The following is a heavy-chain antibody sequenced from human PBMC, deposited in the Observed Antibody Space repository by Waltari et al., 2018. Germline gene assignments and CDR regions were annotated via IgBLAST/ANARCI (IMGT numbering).Heavy chain of an antibody. V-gene: IGHV1-8*01. CDR2: INPNSGNT. CDR1: GNTFTRYD. CDR3: ARERGYSGRQIDY. D-gene: IGHD5-12*01. Sequence: QVQLVQSGAEVKKPGASVTVSCKASGNTFTRYDINWVRQATGQGLEWMGWINPNSGNTGYAKKFQGRVTMTRNTSISTAYMELSSLRSEDTAVYYCARERGYSGRQIDYWGQGTLVTVSS. J-gene: IGHJ4*02.